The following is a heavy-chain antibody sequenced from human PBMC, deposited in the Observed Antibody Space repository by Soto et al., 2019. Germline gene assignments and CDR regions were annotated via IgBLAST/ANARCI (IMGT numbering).Heavy chain of an antibody. CDR3: ARVGIAAGGGRRWFDP. CDR1: EYTFTNYA. D-gene: IGHD6-25*01. CDR2: INAGNGNT. J-gene: IGHJ5*02. Sequence: GASVKVSCKASEYTFTNYALHWVRQAPGQRLEWMGWINAGNGNTKYSQKFQGRVTITRDTSASTAYMGLSSLRSEDTAVYYCARVGIAAGGGRRWFDPWGQGTLVTVSS. V-gene: IGHV1-3*01.